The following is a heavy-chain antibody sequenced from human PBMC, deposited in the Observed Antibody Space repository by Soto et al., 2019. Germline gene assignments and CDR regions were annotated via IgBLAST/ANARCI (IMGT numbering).Heavy chain of an antibody. CDR2: IYSGGST. V-gene: IGHV3-53*01. D-gene: IGHD3-22*01. CDR3: ASAYYYDSSGYQDPYYYYGMDV. CDR1: GFTVSSNY. Sequence: PGGSLRLSCAASGFTVSSNYMSWVRQAPGKGLEWVSVIYSGGSTYYADSVEGRFTISRDNSKNTLYLQMNSLRAEDTAVYYCASAYYYDSSGYQDPYYYYGMDVWGQGTTVTVSS. J-gene: IGHJ6*02.